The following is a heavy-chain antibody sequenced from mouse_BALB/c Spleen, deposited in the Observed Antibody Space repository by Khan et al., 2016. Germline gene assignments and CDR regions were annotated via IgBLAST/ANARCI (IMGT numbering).Heavy chain of an antibody. CDR3: ARGDY. Sequence: EVELVESGGGLVQPGGSRKLSCAASGFTFSRFGMHWVRQAPEKGLEWVAYISSGSSTIYYADKLKGRFTISRDNPKNALFLQMTSRRCEDTAMYYCARGDYWGQGTTLTVFS. J-gene: IGHJ2*01. CDR1: GFTFSRFG. CDR2: ISSGSSTI. V-gene: IGHV5-17*02.